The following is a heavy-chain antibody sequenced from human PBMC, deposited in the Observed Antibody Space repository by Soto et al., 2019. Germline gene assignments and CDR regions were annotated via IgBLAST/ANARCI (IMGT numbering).Heavy chain of an antibody. CDR2: IYPGGSDT. V-gene: IGHV5-51*01. D-gene: IGHD4-4*01. CDR1: GYSFTSYW. Sequence: GESLKISCKGSGYSFTSYWIGWVRQMPGKGLEWMGIIYPGGSDTRYSPSFQGQVTISADKSIGTAYLQGSSLKASDTAMYYCARHSMVTPPSDAFDIWGQGTMVTVSS. CDR3: ARHSMVTPPSDAFDI. J-gene: IGHJ3*02.